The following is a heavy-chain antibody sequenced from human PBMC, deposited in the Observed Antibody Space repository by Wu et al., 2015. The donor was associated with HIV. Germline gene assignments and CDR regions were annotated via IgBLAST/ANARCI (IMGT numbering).Heavy chain of an antibody. V-gene: IGHV1-2*02. Sequence: QVQLVQSGAEVKKPGASVKVSCKASGYTFTGYYMHWVRQAPGQGLEWMGWINPNSGGTNYAQKFQGRVTMTRDTSISTAYMELSRLRSDDTAVYYCARDLYPLGYDSSGYLGSEAFDIWGQGTMVTVSS. CDR3: ARDLYPLGYDSSGYLGSEAFDI. D-gene: IGHD3-22*01. CDR2: INPNSGGT. J-gene: IGHJ3*02. CDR1: GYTFTGYY.